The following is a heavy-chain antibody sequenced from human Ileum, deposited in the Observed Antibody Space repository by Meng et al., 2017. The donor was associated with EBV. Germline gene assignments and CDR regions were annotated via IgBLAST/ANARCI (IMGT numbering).Heavy chain of an antibody. J-gene: IGHJ4*02. Sequence: GERQEPGPGLVKPSETLSLTCAVSGGSISRSDWWSWVRQPPGKGLEWIGETSHSGSTNYSPSLKSRVTISLDKSKNQLSLKLNSVTAADTAVYYCASSDYYRSDYWGQGTLVTVSS. D-gene: IGHD3-22*01. CDR3: ASSDYYRSDY. CDR1: GGSISRSDW. CDR2: TSHSGST. V-gene: IGHV4-4*02.